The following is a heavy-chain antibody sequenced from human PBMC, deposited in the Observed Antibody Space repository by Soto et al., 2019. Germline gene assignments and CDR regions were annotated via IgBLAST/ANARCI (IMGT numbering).Heavy chain of an antibody. Sequence: ASVKVSCKASGYTFTSYGISWVRQAPGQGLERMGWISAYNGNTNYAQKHQGRVTMTTDTSTSTAYMELRSLRSDDTVVYYFARDFLCLLSPLWEAYDPYYYYGMDVWGQGTTVTVSS. CDR2: ISAYNGNT. CDR1: GYTFTSYG. V-gene: IGHV1-18*01. D-gene: IGHD3-10*01. CDR3: ARDFLCLLSPLWEAYDPYYYYGMDV. J-gene: IGHJ6*02.